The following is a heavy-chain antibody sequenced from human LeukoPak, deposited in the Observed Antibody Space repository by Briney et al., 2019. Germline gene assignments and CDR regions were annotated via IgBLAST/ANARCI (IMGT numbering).Heavy chain of an antibody. Sequence: GGSLRLSCAASGFSFDDYTMHWVRQIPGKGLEWLSLIDWDGSRTEYAASVKGRFTISRDNSRNSLYLQMNSLKTADTALYYCVKDVVSATDYSYYYFYGLDVWGQGTTVTVSS. CDR2: IDWDGSRT. J-gene: IGHJ6*02. D-gene: IGHD4-11*01. CDR3: VKDVVSATDYSYYYFYGLDV. V-gene: IGHV3-43*01. CDR1: GFSFDDYT.